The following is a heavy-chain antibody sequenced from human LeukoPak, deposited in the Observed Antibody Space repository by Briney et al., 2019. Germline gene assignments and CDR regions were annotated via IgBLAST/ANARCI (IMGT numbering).Heavy chain of an antibody. CDR2: INPSGGST. CDR3: ARVDNYDYVWGSYPFDY. Sequence: QPGGSLRLSCAASGFTFSSYVMTWVRQAPGKGLEWVSAINPSGGSTYYAGSVKGRFTISRDNSKHTVYLQMNSLRAGDTAVYYCARVDNYDYVWGSYPFDYWGQGTLVTVSA. J-gene: IGHJ4*02. V-gene: IGHV3-23*01. D-gene: IGHD3-16*01. CDR1: GFTFSSYV.